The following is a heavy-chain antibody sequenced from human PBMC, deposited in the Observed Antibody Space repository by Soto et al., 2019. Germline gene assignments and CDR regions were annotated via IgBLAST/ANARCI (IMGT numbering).Heavy chain of an antibody. D-gene: IGHD3-10*01. J-gene: IGHJ5*02. CDR2: IYYSGST. CDR1: GGSISSGGYY. Sequence: PSETLSLTCTVSGGSISSGGYYWSWIRQHPGKGLEWIGYIYYSGSTYYNPSLKSRVTISVDTSKNQFSLKLSSVTAADTAVYYCATYYYGSGTSWFDPWGQGTLVTVSS. CDR3: ATYYYGSGTSWFDP. V-gene: IGHV4-31*03.